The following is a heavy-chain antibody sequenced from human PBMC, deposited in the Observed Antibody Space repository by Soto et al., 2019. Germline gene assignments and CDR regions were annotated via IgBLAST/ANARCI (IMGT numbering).Heavy chain of an antibody. V-gene: IGHV3-23*01. D-gene: IGHD1-1*01. J-gene: IGHJ4*02. CDR3: AKDKALEPEYFDY. CDR1: GFTFSSYA. CDR2: ISGRGGST. Sequence: EVQLLESGGGLVQPGGSLRLSCAASGFTFSSYAMSWVRQAPGKGLEWVSAISGRGGSTYYADSVKGRFTISRDNSKNTLYLQMNSLRAEDTAVYYCAKDKALEPEYFDYWGQGTLVTVSS.